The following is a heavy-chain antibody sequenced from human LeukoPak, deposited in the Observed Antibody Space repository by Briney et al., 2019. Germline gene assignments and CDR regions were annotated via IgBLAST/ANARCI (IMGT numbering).Heavy chain of an antibody. J-gene: IGHJ4*02. V-gene: IGHV4-59*11. CDR2: ISDSGST. D-gene: IGHD3-22*01. CDR1: GGSLSTHH. Sequence: SETLSLTCVVSGGSLSTHHWSWIRQSPGRGLEWIRYISDSGSTNYNPSLKSRVTISVDTSKNQFSLMLSSVTAADTAVYYCARGYDSGAYYPFNYWGQGTLVTVSS. CDR3: ARGYDSGAYYPFNY.